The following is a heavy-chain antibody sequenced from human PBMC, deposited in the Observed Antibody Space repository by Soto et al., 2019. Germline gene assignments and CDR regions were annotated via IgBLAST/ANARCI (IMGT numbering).Heavy chain of an antibody. V-gene: IGHV3-30-3*01. Sequence: QVHLEESGGGVVQPGTALRLSCVASGFTFSSYGMHWVRQAPGKGLEWVAVIPNTENKNYYADSVKGRFTISRDNSQNTLFLQMDSLMSEDTAMYYCARTAGGRVRGALDIWGQGTMVTV. CDR3: ARTAGGRVRGALDI. CDR1: GFTFSSYG. J-gene: IGHJ3*02. D-gene: IGHD6-13*01. CDR2: IPNTENKN.